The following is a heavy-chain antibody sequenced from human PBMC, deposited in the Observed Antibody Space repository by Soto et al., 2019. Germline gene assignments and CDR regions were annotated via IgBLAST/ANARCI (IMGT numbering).Heavy chain of an antibody. CDR3: ATSYGNAWYTY. Sequence: SETLSLTCTVSGSSISSTNYYWGWIRQPPGKGLEWIGNIYYAGCSYYNPSLKSRLTISVDRSKNQFTLQLTSVTVADTAVYYCATSYGNAWYTYWGQGTQVTVSS. CDR1: GSSISSTNYY. CDR2: IYYAGCS. D-gene: IGHD6-13*01. J-gene: IGHJ4*02. V-gene: IGHV4-39*06.